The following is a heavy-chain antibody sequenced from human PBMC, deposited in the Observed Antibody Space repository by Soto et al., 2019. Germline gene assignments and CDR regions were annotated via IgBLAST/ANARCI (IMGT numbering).Heavy chain of an antibody. CDR2: IIPIFGTA. D-gene: IGHD6-6*01. Sequence: SVKVSCNASGGTFSSYAISWVRQAPGQGLEWMGGIIPIFGTANYAQKFQGRVTITADESTSTAYMELSSLRSEDTAVYYCARALIAARPDYYYYGMDVWGQGTTVTVSS. CDR1: GGTFSSYA. V-gene: IGHV1-69*13. J-gene: IGHJ6*02. CDR3: ARALIAARPDYYYYGMDV.